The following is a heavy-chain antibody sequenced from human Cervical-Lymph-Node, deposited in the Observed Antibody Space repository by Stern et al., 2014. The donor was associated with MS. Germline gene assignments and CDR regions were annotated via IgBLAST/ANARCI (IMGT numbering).Heavy chain of an antibody. J-gene: IGHJ4*02. D-gene: IGHD1-1*01. CDR3: ARLEGVTASYND. V-gene: IGHV1-46*04. CDR2: IKPSDGDT. Sequence: QLVQSGAEVKEPGASVRVSCKTSGYTFTRYWIHWVRQAPGQGLEWVGIIKPSDGDTIYAQKLQGRVTMTRDSSTSTVYMELTNLRFEDTAVYYCARLEGVTASYNDWGQGTLLTVSS. CDR1: GYTFTRYW.